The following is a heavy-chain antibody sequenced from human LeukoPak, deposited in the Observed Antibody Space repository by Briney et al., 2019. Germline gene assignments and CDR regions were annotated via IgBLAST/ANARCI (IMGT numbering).Heavy chain of an antibody. CDR3: AREGATTVTLSH. J-gene: IGHJ4*02. CDR1: GFTFSSYS. V-gene: IGHV3-21*01. Sequence: GGSLRLSCAASGFTFSSYSMNGVRQAPGKGLEWVSSISSSSSYIYYADSVKGRFTISRDNAKNSLYLQMNSLRAEDTAVYYCAREGATTVTLSHWGQGTLVTVSS. D-gene: IGHD4-17*01. CDR2: ISSSSSYI.